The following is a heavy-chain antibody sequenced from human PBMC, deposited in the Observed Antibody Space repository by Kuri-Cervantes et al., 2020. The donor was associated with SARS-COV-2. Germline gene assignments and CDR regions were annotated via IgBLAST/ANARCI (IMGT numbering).Heavy chain of an antibody. CDR1: GGTFSSYA. CDR2: IIPILGTA. D-gene: IGHD7-27*01. V-gene: IGHV1-69*04. J-gene: IGHJ4*02. CDR3: AGSVTGEGDY. Sequence: SVKVSCKASGGTFSSYAISWVRQAPGQGLEWMGRIIPILGTANYAQKFQGRVTITADKSTSTAYMELSSLRSEDTAVYYCAGSVTGEGDYWGQGTLVTVSS.